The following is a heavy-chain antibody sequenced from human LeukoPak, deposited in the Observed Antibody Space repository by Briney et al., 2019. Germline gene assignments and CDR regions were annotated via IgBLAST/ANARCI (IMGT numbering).Heavy chain of an antibody. CDR3: ARDERWIQFNY. Sequence: GGSLRLSCAASGFPFSNYAMSWVRQAPGKGLEWVSSLISSGAVTYYADSVKGRFTISRDNSKNTVHLQMDSLRAEDSAVYYCARDERWIQFNYWGQGTLVTVSS. V-gene: IGHV3-23*01. J-gene: IGHJ4*02. D-gene: IGHD5-18*01. CDR1: GFPFSNYA. CDR2: LISSGAVT.